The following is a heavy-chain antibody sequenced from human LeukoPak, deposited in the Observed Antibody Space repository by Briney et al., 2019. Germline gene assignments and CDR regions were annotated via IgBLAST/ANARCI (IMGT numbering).Heavy chain of an antibody. CDR3: ARAPRITMIVVVHGHPYYFDY. CDR1: GYTFTSYD. J-gene: IGHJ4*02. D-gene: IGHD3-22*01. V-gene: IGHV1-8*01. Sequence: ASVKVSCKASGYTFTSYDINWVRQATGQGLEWMGWMNPNSGNTGYAQKFQGRVTMTRNTSISTAYMELSSLRSEDTAVYYCARAPRITMIVVVHGHPYYFDYWGQGTLVTVSS. CDR2: MNPNSGNT.